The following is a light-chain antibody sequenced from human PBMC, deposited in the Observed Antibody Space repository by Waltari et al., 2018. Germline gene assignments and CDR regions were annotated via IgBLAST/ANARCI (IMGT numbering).Light chain of an antibody. CDR1: SSDVGGYKY. J-gene: IGLJ1*01. CDR3: SSYTTSNTLV. V-gene: IGLV2-14*03. Sequence: QSALTQPASVSGSPGQSITISCTGTSSDVGGYKYVSWYQQHPGKAPKLMIYDVSNRPSGVSNRFSGSKSGNTASLTISGLQAEDEVDYYCSSYTTSNTLVFGTGTNVIVL. CDR2: DVS.